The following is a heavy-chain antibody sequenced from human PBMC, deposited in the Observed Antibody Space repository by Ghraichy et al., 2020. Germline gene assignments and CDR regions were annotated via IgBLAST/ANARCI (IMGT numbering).Heavy chain of an antibody. CDR1: GFTFSSYS. CDR3: ARAVAGPIDY. CDR2: ISSSSSTI. J-gene: IGHJ4*02. D-gene: IGHD6-19*01. Sequence: SCAASGFTFSSYSMNWVRQAPGKGLEWVSYISSSSSTIYYADSVKGRFTISRDNAKNSLYLQMNSLRAEDTAVYYCARAVAGPIDYWGQGTLVTVSS. V-gene: IGHV3-48*01.